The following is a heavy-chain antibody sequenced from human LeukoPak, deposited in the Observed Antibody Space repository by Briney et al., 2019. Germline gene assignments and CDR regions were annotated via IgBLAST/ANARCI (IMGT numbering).Heavy chain of an antibody. CDR2: IWFDGSVK. Sequence: GGSLRLSCAASGFTFNTFGMHWVRQAPGQGLEWVAAIWFDGSVKHYSDAVKGRFTISRDNSLNTLYLQMNSLRVEDTAIYYCAKDTAVQFLEPAFWGQGTLVTVSS. CDR1: GFTFNTFG. V-gene: IGHV3-33*06. CDR3: AKDTAVQFLEPAF. D-gene: IGHD3-3*01. J-gene: IGHJ4*02.